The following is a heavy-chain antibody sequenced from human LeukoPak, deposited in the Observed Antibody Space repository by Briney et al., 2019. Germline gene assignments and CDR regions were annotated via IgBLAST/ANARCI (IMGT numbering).Heavy chain of an antibody. CDR1: AGSISTYY. Sequence: SETLSLTCTVSAGSISTYYWSWIRQPPGKGLEWIGYIYYSGSTKYNPSLKSRVTISVDTSKNQFSLKLSSVTAADTAVYYCARDPEIDYVYFDYWGQGTLVTVSS. CDR3: ARDPEIDYVYFDY. CDR2: IYYSGST. V-gene: IGHV4-59*12. J-gene: IGHJ4*02. D-gene: IGHD4-17*01.